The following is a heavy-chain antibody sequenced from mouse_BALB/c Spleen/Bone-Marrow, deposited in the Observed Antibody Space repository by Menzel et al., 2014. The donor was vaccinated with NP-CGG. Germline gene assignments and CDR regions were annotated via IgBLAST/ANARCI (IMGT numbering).Heavy chain of an antibody. CDR2: ILPGSGST. D-gene: IGHD1-2*01. Sequence: QVQLQQSGTELMKPGASVKISCKATGYTFSSYWIEWVNQRPGHGLEWIGEILPGSGSTNYNEKFKGKATFTSDTSSNTAYMQLSSLTSEGSAVYYCARRGHGFAWFAYWGQGTLVTVSA. CDR3: ARRGHGFAWFAY. V-gene: IGHV1-9*01. J-gene: IGHJ3*01. CDR1: GYTFSSYW.